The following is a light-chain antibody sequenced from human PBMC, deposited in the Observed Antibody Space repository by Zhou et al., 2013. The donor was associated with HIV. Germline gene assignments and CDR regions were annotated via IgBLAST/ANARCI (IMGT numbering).Light chain of an antibody. CDR1: QAVRRY. J-gene: IGKJ1*01. CDR3: QQYGHSTWT. Sequence: EIVLTQSPATLSLSPGETATLSCRASQAVRRYVAWYQQRPGQAPRLLISGASSRATGVPDRFSGSGSRRDFTLTISRLEPEDFAVYYCQQYGHSTWTFGPGTQVEIK. V-gene: IGKV3-20*01. CDR2: GAS.